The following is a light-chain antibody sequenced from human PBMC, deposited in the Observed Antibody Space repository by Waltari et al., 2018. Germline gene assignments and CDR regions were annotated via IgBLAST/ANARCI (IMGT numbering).Light chain of an antibody. V-gene: IGLV1-47*01. Sequence: QSVLTQPPSASGTPGQRVTISCSGSSSNIGTNYVYWYQQLPGTAPKLLIYTNNKRPSGVPDRFSGSKSGTSGSLAISWLRSEDEADYFCAAWDDTLTGYVFGPGTKVTVL. CDR3: AAWDDTLTGYV. CDR2: TNN. CDR1: SSNIGTNY. J-gene: IGLJ1*01.